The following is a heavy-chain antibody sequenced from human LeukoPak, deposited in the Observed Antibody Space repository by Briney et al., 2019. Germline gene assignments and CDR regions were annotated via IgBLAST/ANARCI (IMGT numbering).Heavy chain of an antibody. CDR2: ISSSSSYI. D-gene: IGHD3/OR15-3a*01. CDR3: ARIGPTWAFDI. V-gene: IGHV3-21*01. Sequence: GGSLRLSCAASGFTVSSNFMNWVRQAPGKGLEWVSSISSSSSYIYYADSVKGRFTISRDNAKNSLYLQMNSLRAEDTAVYYCARIGPTWAFDIWGQGTMVTVSS. J-gene: IGHJ3*02. CDR1: GFTVSSNF.